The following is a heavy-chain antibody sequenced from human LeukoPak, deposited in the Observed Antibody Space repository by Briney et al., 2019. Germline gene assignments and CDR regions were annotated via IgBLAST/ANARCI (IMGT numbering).Heavy chain of an antibody. CDR3: ARASTKLGLNY. CDR1: GGSISSYY. J-gene: IGHJ4*02. Sequence: ASETLSLTCTVSGGSISSYYWCWIRQPPGKGLEWIGYIYYSGSTNYNPSLKSRVTISVDTSKNQFSLKLSSVTAADTAVYYCARASTKLGLNYWGQGTLVTVSS. D-gene: IGHD1-1*01. CDR2: IYYSGST. V-gene: IGHV4-59*01.